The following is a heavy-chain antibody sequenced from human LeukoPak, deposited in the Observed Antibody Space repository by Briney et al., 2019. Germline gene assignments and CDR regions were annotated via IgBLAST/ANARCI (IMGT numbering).Heavy chain of an antibody. D-gene: IGHD6-19*01. CDR2: IFYSGDT. CDR1: GGSISSGTYY. J-gene: IGHJ4*02. V-gene: IGHV4-39*01. CDR3: ARLWLVPYVFFDY. Sequence: PSETLSLICTVSGGSISSGTYYWGWIRQPPGKGLEWIGTIFYSGDTYYNPSLKSRVTISVDTSKNQFSLRLSSVTAADTAVYYCARLWLVPYVFFDYWGLGTLVTVSS.